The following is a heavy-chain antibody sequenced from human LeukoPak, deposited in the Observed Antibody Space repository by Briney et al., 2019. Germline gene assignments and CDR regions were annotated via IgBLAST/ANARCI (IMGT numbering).Heavy chain of an antibody. CDR2: ISSSSSYI. CDR1: GFTFSSYS. Sequence: GGSLRLSCAASGFTFSSYSMKWVRQAPGKGLEWVSSISSSSSYIYYADSVKGRFTISRDNAKNSLYLQMNSLRAEDTAVYYCARDLGVAEVLWGQGTLVTVSS. CDR3: ARDLGVAEVL. V-gene: IGHV3-21*01. D-gene: IGHD2-15*01. J-gene: IGHJ4*02.